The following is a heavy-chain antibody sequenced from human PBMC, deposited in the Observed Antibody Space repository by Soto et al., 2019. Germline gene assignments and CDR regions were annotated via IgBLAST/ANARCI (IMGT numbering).Heavy chain of an antibody. J-gene: IGHJ4*02. CDR1: GGSISSGGYY. CDR3: ARSRYDYIWGSLFDY. Sequence: SETLSLTCTVSGGSISSGGYYWSWIRQHPGKGLEWIGYIYYSGSTYYNPSLKSRVTISVDTSKNQFSLKLSSVTAAATAVYYCARSRYDYIWGSLFDYWGQGTLVTVSS. V-gene: IGHV4-31*03. CDR2: IYYSGST. D-gene: IGHD3-16*01.